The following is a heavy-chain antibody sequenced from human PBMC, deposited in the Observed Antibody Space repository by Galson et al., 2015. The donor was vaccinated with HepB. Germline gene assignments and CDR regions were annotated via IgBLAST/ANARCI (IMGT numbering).Heavy chain of an antibody. CDR1: GYSFTSYW. CDR3: ASNAGYSYGYGDYYYYYMDV. Sequence: QSGAEVTKPGESLKISCKGSGYSFTSYWISWVRQMPGKGLEWMGRIDPSDSYTNYSPSFQGHVTISADKSISTAYLQWSSLKASDTAMYYCASNAGYSYGYGDYYYYYMDVWGKGTTVTVSS. J-gene: IGHJ6*03. V-gene: IGHV5-10-1*01. D-gene: IGHD5-18*01. CDR2: IDPSDSYT.